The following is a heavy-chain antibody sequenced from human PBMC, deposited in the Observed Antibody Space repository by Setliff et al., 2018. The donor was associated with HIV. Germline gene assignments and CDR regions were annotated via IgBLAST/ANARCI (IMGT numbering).Heavy chain of an antibody. CDR1: GGSISAHY. J-gene: IGHJ4*02. Sequence: SETLSLTCSVSGGSISAHYWSWIRQSPGKGLEWIGYIYGSGITNYNPSLRGRVTISIDTSKNQFSLRLNSVTAADTAVYYCATRPADTKWYGVFDYGGQGRLVTVSS. V-gene: IGHV4-4*09. CDR3: ATRPADTKWYGVFDY. CDR2: IYGSGIT. D-gene: IGHD3-10*01.